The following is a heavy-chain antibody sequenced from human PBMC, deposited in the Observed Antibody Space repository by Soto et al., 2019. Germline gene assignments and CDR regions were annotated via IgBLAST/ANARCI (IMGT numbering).Heavy chain of an antibody. J-gene: IGHJ4*02. D-gene: IGHD6-13*01. V-gene: IGHV5-10-1*01. CDR2: IDPSDSYT. Sequence: PGESLKISCKGSGYSFTSYWIGWVRQMPGKGLEWMGRIDPSDSYTNYSPSFQGHVTISADKSISTAYLQWSSLKASDTAMYYCARHGVRQQLVQDYFDYWGQGTLVTVSS. CDR1: GYSFTSYW. CDR3: ARHGVRQQLVQDYFDY.